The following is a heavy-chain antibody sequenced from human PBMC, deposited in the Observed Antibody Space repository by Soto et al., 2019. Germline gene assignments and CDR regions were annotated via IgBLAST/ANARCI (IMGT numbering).Heavy chain of an antibody. D-gene: IGHD3-22*01. CDR3: ARQVYYYDSSGYPKSHPLDY. V-gene: IGHV5-51*01. CDR1: GYSFTSYW. Sequence: PGESLKISCKGSGYSFTSYWIGWVRQMPGKGLEWMGIIYPGDSDTRYSPSFQGQVTISADKSISTAYLQWSSLKASDTAMYYCARQVYYYDSSGYPKSHPLDYWGQETLVTVSP. J-gene: IGHJ4*02. CDR2: IYPGDSDT.